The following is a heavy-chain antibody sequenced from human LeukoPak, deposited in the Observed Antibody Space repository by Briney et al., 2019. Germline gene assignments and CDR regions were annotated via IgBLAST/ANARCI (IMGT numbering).Heavy chain of an antibody. J-gene: IGHJ4*02. CDR3: ARFDGGFDS. Sequence: GGSLRLSCAASGFTFKSFVMGWVRQAPGRGLEWVSYISKRSGHIYHTDSVEGRFTTSRDNANDSVYLQMNNLRVGDTAIYFCARFDGGFDSWGQGTLVTVSS. D-gene: IGHD3-9*01. CDR1: GFTFKSFV. V-gene: IGHV3-21*05. CDR2: ISKRSGHI.